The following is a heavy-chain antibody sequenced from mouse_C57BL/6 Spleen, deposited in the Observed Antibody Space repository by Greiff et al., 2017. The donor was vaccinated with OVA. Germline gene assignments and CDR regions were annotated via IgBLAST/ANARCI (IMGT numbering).Heavy chain of an antibody. J-gene: IGHJ4*01. Sequence: QVQLKQPGAELVKPGASVKLSCKASGYTFTSYWMHWVKQRPGQGLEWIGMIHPNSGSTNYNEKFKSKATLTVDKSSSTAYMQLSSLTSEDSAVYYCSRRLWLRYAMDYWGQGTSVTVSS. CDR2: IHPNSGST. D-gene: IGHD2-2*01. CDR3: SRRLWLRYAMDY. CDR1: GYTFTSYW. V-gene: IGHV1-64*01.